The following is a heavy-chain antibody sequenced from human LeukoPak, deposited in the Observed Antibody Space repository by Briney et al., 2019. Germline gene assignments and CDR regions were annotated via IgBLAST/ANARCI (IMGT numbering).Heavy chain of an antibody. D-gene: IGHD2-21*02. V-gene: IGHV4-34*01. Sequence: SETLSLTCAVYGGSFSGYYWSWIRQPPGKGLEWIGEINHSGSTNYNPSLKSRVTISVDTSKNQFSLKLSSVTAADTAVYYCMRSTRVTPFDYWGQGTLVTVSS. CDR2: INHSGST. CDR1: GGSFSGYY. CDR3: MRSTRVTPFDY. J-gene: IGHJ4*02.